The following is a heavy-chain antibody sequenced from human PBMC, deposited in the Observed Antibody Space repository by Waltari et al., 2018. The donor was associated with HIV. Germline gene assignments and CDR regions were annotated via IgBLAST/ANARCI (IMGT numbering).Heavy chain of an antibody. CDR1: GYTFTDYH. Sequence: QVQLVQSGAEVRKPGASVKVSCNTSGYTFTDYHIHWVRQAPGQGPEWMRWIYPNSGDTHFAEKFQGRVTLTRDTSIRTAYVEVSNLRSDDTAVYYCARQMTFYDSLDIWGQGTMVSVSS. J-gene: IGHJ3*02. CDR3: ARQMTFYDSLDI. V-gene: IGHV1-2*02. CDR2: IYPNSGDT.